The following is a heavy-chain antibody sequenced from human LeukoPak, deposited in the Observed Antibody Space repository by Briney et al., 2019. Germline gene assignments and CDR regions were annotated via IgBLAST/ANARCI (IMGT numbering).Heavy chain of an antibody. D-gene: IGHD6-19*01. CDR2: INTNTGNP. Sequence: ASVKVSCKASGYTFTGYAMNWVRQAPGQGLEWMVWINTNTGNPTYAQGFTGRFVFSLDTSVSTAYLQISSLKAEDTAVYYCARDGAVAGPDFDYWGQGTLVTVSS. CDR1: GYTFTGYA. CDR3: ARDGAVAGPDFDY. V-gene: IGHV7-4-1*02. J-gene: IGHJ4*02.